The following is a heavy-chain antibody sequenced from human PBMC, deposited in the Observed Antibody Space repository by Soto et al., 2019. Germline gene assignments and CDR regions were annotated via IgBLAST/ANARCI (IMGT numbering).Heavy chain of an antibody. CDR1: GDSIISDGHY. D-gene: IGHD3-16*01. CDR2: IHHSGNH. Sequence: QVQLQESGPGLVKPSQTLSLTCTVSGDSIISDGHYWNWIRQHPGKDLEWIGYIHHSGNHDYNPSLRSRVTISIDTSKNQFSLRLSSVSVADTAVYYCAREGAVGRPPFDSWGQGTLVTVSS. CDR3: AREGAVGRPPFDS. J-gene: IGHJ4*02. V-gene: IGHV4-31*03.